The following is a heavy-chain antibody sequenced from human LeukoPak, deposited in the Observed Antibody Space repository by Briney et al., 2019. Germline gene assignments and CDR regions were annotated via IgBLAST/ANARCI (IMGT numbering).Heavy chain of an antibody. CDR1: GYTFTGYY. CDR3: ARERRYCSSTSCYKTLDY. D-gene: IGHD2-2*02. Sequence: GASVKVSCKTSGYTFTGYYMHWVRQAPGQGLESMGWINPSSGDTKYAQKFRGRVTMTTDTSISTAYMELSRLRSDDTAVYYCARERRYCSSTSCYKTLDYWGQGTLVTVSS. V-gene: IGHV1-2*02. CDR2: INPSSGDT. J-gene: IGHJ4*02.